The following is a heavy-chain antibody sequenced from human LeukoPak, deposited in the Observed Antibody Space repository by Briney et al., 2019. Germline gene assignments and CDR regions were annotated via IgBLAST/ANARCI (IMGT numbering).Heavy chain of an antibody. V-gene: IGHV1-18*01. CDR3: ARDQVPAAINWFDP. J-gene: IGHJ5*02. D-gene: IGHD2-2*01. Sequence: ASVKVPCKASGYTFTSYGISWVRQAPGQGLEWMGWISAYNGNTNYAQKLQGRVTMTTDTSTSTAYMELRSLRSDDTAVYYCARDQVPAAINWFDPWGQGTLVTVSS. CDR2: ISAYNGNT. CDR1: GYTFTSYG.